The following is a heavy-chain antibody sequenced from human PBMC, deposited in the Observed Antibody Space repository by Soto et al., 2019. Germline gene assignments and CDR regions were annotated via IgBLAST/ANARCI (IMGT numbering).Heavy chain of an antibody. Sequence: SETMSLTCSVSGGSVSDKTYYWSWIRQPPEKRLEWIGYVYYSGTTNYNPSLKSRVTISVDLSKNRFSLRLSSVTTADTALYYCARTTAVPNTLRSRYFFDYWGQGTLVTVSS. J-gene: IGHJ4*02. CDR1: GGSVSDKTYY. CDR2: VYYSGTT. D-gene: IGHD4-17*01. CDR3: ARTTAVPNTLRSRYFFDY. V-gene: IGHV4-61*01.